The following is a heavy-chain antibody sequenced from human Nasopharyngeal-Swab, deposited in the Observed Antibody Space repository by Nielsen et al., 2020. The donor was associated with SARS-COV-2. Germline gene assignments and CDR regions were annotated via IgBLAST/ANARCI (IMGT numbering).Heavy chain of an antibody. CDR2: ISYDGSNK. D-gene: IGHD3-22*01. Sequence: GESLKISCAASGFTFSTYAMHWVRQAPGKGLEWVAVISYDGSNKYYADSVKGRFTISRDNSKNTLYLQMSSLRAEDTAVYYCARDATWGGYYDSSGYYWFDPWGQGTLVTVSS. CDR3: ARDATWGGYYDSSGYYWFDP. CDR1: GFTFSTYA. V-gene: IGHV3-30-3*01. J-gene: IGHJ5*02.